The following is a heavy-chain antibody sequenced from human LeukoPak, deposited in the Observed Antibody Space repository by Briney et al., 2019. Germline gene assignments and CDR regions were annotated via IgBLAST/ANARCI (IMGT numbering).Heavy chain of an antibody. CDR3: ATYGDYLGDY. V-gene: IGHV3-9*01. CDR1: GFTFDDYA. Sequence: PGGSLRLSCAASGFTFDDYAMHWVRQAPGKGLEWVSGISWNSGSIGYADSVKGRFTISGDNAKNSLYLQMNSLRAEDTALYYCATYGDYLGDYWGQGTLVTVSS. J-gene: IGHJ4*02. CDR2: ISWNSGSI. D-gene: IGHD4-17*01.